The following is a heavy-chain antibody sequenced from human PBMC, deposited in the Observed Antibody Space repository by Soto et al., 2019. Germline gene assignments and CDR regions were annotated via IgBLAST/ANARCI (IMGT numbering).Heavy chain of an antibody. D-gene: IGHD1-26*01. CDR3: ARDAFSGSHCVYYGLDV. Sequence: QVQLVESGGGVVQPGRSLRLSCAASGFTFSSYAMHWVRQAPGKRLELVAVISYDRSNKYYADSVKGRFTISRDNSKNTLNLQRISLRAEDTAVYFCARDAFSGSHCVYYGLDVWGQGTTVTVSS. V-gene: IGHV3-30-3*01. J-gene: IGHJ6*02. CDR1: GFTFSSYA. CDR2: ISYDRSNK.